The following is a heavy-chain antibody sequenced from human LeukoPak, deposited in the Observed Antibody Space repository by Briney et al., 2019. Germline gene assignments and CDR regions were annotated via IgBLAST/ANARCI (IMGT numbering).Heavy chain of an antibody. D-gene: IGHD3-3*01. J-gene: IGHJ3*02. CDR1: GFTFSNAW. V-gene: IGHV3-23*01. CDR2: ISGSGGST. Sequence: QTGGSLRLSCAASGFTFSNAWMSWVRQAPGKGLEWVSAISGSGGSTYYADSVKGRFTISRDNSKNTLYLQMNSLRAEDTAVYYCAKAYDFWSGYHDAFDIWGQGTMVTVSS. CDR3: AKAYDFWSGYHDAFDI.